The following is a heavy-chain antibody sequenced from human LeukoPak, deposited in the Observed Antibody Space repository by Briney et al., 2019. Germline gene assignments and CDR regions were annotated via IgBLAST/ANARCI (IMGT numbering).Heavy chain of an antibody. CDR2: INQDESKK. CDR1: GFSFSNDW. J-gene: IGHJ4*02. Sequence: GGSLRLSCAASGFSFSNDWMCWVRQAPGKGLEWVANINQDESKKYYVDSVKGRFTISRDNAKNSLYLQMSSLRAEDTAVYYCARDHAYRTDYWGQGTLVAVPS. D-gene: IGHD2-2*01. V-gene: IGHV3-7*01. CDR3: ARDHAYRTDY.